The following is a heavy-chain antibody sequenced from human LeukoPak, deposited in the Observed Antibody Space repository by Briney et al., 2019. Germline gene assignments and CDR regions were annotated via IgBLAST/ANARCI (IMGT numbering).Heavy chain of an antibody. D-gene: IGHD3-9*01. Sequence: GGSLRLSCAASGFTFSSYGMHWVRQAPGKGLEWVAVIWYDGSNKYYADSVKGRFTISRDNSKNTLYLQMNSLRAEDTAVYYCARVYDVLTGGFDHWGQGALVTVSS. V-gene: IGHV3-33*01. CDR1: GFTFSSYG. J-gene: IGHJ4*02. CDR3: ARVYDVLTGGFDH. CDR2: IWYDGSNK.